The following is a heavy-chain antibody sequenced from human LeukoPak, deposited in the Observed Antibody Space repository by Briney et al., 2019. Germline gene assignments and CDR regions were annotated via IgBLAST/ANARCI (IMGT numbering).Heavy chain of an antibody. J-gene: IGHJ4*02. Sequence: PGRSLRLSCAASGFTFSSYAMHWVRQAPGKGLEWVAVISYDGSSKYYADSVKGRFTISRDNSKNTLYLQMNSLRAEDTAVYYCAKDHCGGGTCYFDYWGQGALVTVSS. V-gene: IGHV3-30*04. CDR3: AKDHCGGGTCYFDY. D-gene: IGHD2-21*01. CDR2: ISYDGSSK. CDR1: GFTFSSYA.